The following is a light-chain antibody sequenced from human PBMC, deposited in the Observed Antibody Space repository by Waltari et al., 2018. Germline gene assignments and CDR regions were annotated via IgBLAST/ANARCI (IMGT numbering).Light chain of an antibody. CDR1: QNLVSSGGITY. V-gene: IGKV2-30*01. CDR2: KVS. J-gene: IGKJ2*01. CDR3: MQATQWPYT. Sequence: GQPASSSCRPSQNLVSSGGITYLNWFHQRPGQSPRRLIYKVSNRDSGVPDRFSGSGSGTDFTLKISRVEAEDLGVYYCMQATQWPYTFGQGTKLEIK.